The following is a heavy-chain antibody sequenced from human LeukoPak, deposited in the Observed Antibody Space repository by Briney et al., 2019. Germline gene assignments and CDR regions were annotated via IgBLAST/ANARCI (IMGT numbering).Heavy chain of an antibody. CDR1: GFTFSSYA. V-gene: IGHV3-30-3*01. CDR3: ANHKGSSWYSNY. J-gene: IGHJ4*02. CDR2: ISYDGSNK. Sequence: PGGSLRLSCAASGFTFSSYAMHWVRQAPGKGLEWVAVISYDGSNKYYADSVKGRFTISRDNSKNTLYLQMNSLRAEDAAIYYCANHKGSSWYSNYWGQGTLVTVSS. D-gene: IGHD6-13*01.